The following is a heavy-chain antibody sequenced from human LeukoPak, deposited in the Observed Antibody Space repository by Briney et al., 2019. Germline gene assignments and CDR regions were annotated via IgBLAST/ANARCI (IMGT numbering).Heavy chain of an antibody. J-gene: IGHJ5*02. D-gene: IGHD3-9*01. V-gene: IGHV3-7*03. CDR3: ARDYTGYFP. CDR2: IKQDESEK. Sequence: GGSLRLSCVFSGFTFSNYWMSWVRQAPGKGLEWVANIKQDESEKHYVDSVKGRFTISRDNAKNSLYLQMNSLRAEDTAVYYCARDYTGYFPWGQGTLVIVSS. CDR1: GFTFSNYW.